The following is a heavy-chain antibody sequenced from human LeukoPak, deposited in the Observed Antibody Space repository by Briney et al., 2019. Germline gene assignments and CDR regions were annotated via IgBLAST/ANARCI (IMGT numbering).Heavy chain of an antibody. D-gene: IGHD3-22*01. Sequence: SETLSLTCTVSGGSISSSSYYWGWIRQPPGKGLEWIGSIYYSGSTYYNPSLKSRVTISVDTSKNQFSLKLSSVTAADTAVYYCAKGMIRRPGEPGAFDIWGQGTMVTVSS. CDR2: IYYSGST. CDR3: AKGMIRRPGEPGAFDI. J-gene: IGHJ3*02. CDR1: GGSISSSSYY. V-gene: IGHV4-39*07.